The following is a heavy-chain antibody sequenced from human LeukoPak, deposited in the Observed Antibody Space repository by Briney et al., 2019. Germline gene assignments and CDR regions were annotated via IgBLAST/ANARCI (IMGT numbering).Heavy chain of an antibody. V-gene: IGHV1-46*01. CDR1: GYTFTSYY. CDR3: ARGDDFWSGYSASFDY. CDR2: INPSGGST. J-gene: IGHJ4*02. Sequence: ASVKVSCTASGYTFTSYYMHWVRQAPGQGLEWMGIINPSGGSTSYAQKFQGRVTMTRDTSTSTVYMELSSLRSEDTAVYYCARGDDFWSGYSASFDYWGQGTLVTVSS. D-gene: IGHD3-3*01.